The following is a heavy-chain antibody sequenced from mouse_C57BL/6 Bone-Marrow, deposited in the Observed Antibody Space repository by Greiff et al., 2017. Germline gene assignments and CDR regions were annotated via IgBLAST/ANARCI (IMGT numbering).Heavy chain of an antibody. CDR3: ARGGEGYYGNFLFAY. CDR2: IYPRSGNT. V-gene: IGHV1-81*01. Sequence: ESGAELARPGASVKLSCKASGYTFTSYGISWVKQRTGQGLEWIGEIYPRSGNTYYNEKFKGKATLTADKSSSTAYMELRSLTSEDSAVYFCARGGEGYYGNFLFAYWGQGTLVTVSA. J-gene: IGHJ3*01. D-gene: IGHD2-1*01. CDR1: GYTFTSYG.